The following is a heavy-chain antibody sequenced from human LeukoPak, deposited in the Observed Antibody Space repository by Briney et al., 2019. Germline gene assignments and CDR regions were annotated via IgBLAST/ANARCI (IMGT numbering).Heavy chain of an antibody. J-gene: IGHJ4*02. CDR1: GFTFSNYW. CDR2: IKEDGSEK. CDR3: ASPVMYYYDSSGYYSADY. V-gene: IGHV3-7*03. D-gene: IGHD3-22*01. Sequence: GGSLRLSCVASGFTFSNYWMSWVRQAPGKGLECVANIKEDGSEKYYVDSVKGRFTISRDNSKNTLYLQMNSLRAEDTAVYYCASPVMYYYDSSGYYSADYWGQGTLVTVSS.